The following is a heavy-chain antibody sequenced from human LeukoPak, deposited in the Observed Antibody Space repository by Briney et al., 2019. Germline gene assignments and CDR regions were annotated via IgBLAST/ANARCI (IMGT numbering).Heavy chain of an antibody. CDR2: IKHDGSEI. CDR3: ARSKQLAPFDF. V-gene: IGHV3-7*01. J-gene: IGHJ4*02. Sequence: GGSLRLSCAASGFTFSSYWMSWVRQAPGKGLRWVANIKHDGSEIYYVDSVKGRFTISRDNAKNSLYLQMNSLRVEDTAVYYCARSKQLAPFDFWGQGTLVTVSS. CDR1: GFTFSSYW. D-gene: IGHD6-6*01.